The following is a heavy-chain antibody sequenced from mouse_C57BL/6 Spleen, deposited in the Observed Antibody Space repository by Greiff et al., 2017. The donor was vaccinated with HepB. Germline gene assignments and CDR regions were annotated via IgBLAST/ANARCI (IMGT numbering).Heavy chain of an antibody. J-gene: IGHJ4*01. CDR3: AREGLRRGYYAMDY. CDR1: GYAFSSYW. CDR2: IYPGDGDT. D-gene: IGHD2-4*01. Sequence: QVQLKHSGAELVKPGASVKISCKASGYAFSSYWMNWVKQRPGKGLEWIGQIYPGDGDTNYNGKFKGKATLTADKSSSTAYMQLSSLTSEDSAVYVGAREGLRRGYYAMDYWGQGTSVTVSS. V-gene: IGHV1-80*01.